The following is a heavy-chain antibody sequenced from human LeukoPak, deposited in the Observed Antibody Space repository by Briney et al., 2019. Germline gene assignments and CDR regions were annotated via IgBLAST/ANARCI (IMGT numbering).Heavy chain of an antibody. J-gene: IGHJ5*01. V-gene: IGHV4-59*12. Sequence: SETLSLTCIVAGGSISSYNWNWIRQPPGKGLEWIGYMYNSGSTNNNPSLKSRVTMSVDTSKNQFSLRLSSVSAADTAVYYCARGLGMGHDSSGSDWFDSWGQGTLVTVSS. CDR2: MYNSGST. D-gene: IGHD3-22*01. CDR3: ARGLGMGHDSSGSDWFDS. CDR1: GGSISSYN.